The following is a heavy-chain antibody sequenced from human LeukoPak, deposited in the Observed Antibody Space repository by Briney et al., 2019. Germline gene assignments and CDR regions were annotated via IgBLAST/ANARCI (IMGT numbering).Heavy chain of an antibody. CDR2: IYYSGTT. CDR1: GASISSYY. D-gene: IGHD1-26*01. Sequence: SETLSLTCTVSGASISSYYWTWIRQPPGKGLEWIGYIYYSGTTNYNPSLKSRVTISVDTSKNQFSLKLSSVTAADTAVYYCASGRPLGFDYWGQGTLVTVSS. V-gene: IGHV4-59*01. J-gene: IGHJ4*02. CDR3: ASGRPLGFDY.